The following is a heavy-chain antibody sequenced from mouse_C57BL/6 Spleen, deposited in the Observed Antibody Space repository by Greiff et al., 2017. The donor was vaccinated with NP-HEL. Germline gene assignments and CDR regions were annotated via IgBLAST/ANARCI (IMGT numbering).Heavy chain of an antibody. CDR1: GFTFSDYG. CDR2: ISSGSSTI. CDR3: ESDLPGRGGMDY. V-gene: IGHV5-17*01. J-gene: IGHJ4*01. D-gene: IGHD2-13*01. Sequence: EVKLVESGGGLVKPGGSLKLSCAASGFTFSDYGMHWVRQAPEKGLEWVAYISSGSSTIYYADTVKGRFTISRDNAKNTLFLQMTSLRSEDTAMYYCESDLPGRGGMDYWGQGTSVTVSS.